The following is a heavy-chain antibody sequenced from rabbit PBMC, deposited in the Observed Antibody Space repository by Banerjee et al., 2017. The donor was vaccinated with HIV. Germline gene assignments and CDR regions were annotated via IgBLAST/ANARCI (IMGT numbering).Heavy chain of an antibody. D-gene: IGHD8-1*01. CDR3: ARDTGTSFSTYGMDL. Sequence: QSLEESGGGLVKPGASLTLTCKASGVSLSDKDVMCWVRQAPGKGLEWIACINIVTGKSVYASWAKGRFIMSRTSSTTVTLQMTSLTAADTATYFCARDTGTSFSTYGMDLWGPGTLVTVS. CDR1: GVSLSDKDV. J-gene: IGHJ6*01. V-gene: IGHV1S40*01. CDR2: INIVTGKS.